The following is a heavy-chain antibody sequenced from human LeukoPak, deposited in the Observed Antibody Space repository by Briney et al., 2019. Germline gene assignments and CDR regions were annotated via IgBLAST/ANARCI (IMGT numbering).Heavy chain of an antibody. CDR1: GFTFSNYW. D-gene: IGHD2-15*01. CDR2: INQDGSEK. J-gene: IGHJ3*02. Sequence: PGGSLRLSCAASGFTFSNYWMSWVRQAPGKGLEWVAHINQDGSEKYYVDSVKGRFTISRDNAKNPLYLQMNSLRAEDTAVYYGARDGGGYIVVASAFDIWGQGTMVTVSS. V-gene: IGHV3-7*05. CDR3: ARDGGGYIVVASAFDI.